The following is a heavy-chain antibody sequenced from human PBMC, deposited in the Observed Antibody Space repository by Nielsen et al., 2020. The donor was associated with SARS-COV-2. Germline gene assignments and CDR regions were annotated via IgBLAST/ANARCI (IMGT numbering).Heavy chain of an antibody. J-gene: IGHJ4*02. CDR1: GFTFSNYG. V-gene: IGHV3-30*18. CDR3: AKFRSWFYFDS. CDR2: ISYDGSNE. Sequence: GESLKISCAASGFTFSNYGIHWVRQAPGKGLEWVAVISYDGSNEYYSDSVKGRFTISRDNSKNTLYLQMNGLRADDTAVYYCAKFRSWFYFDSWGQGTLVTVSS. D-gene: IGHD6-13*01.